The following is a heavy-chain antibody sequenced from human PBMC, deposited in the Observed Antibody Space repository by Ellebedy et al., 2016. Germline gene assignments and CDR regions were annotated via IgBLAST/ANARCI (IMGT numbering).Heavy chain of an antibody. CDR3: AREFSSGWDNY. J-gene: IGHJ4*02. Sequence: GESLKISXAASGFTFSDYYMSWIRQAPGKGLEWVSYISSSGSTIYYADSVKGRFTISRDNAKNTLYLQMNSLRAEDTAVYYCAREFSSGWDNYWGQGTLVTVSS. CDR1: GFTFSDYY. V-gene: IGHV3-11*04. CDR2: ISSSGSTI. D-gene: IGHD6-19*01.